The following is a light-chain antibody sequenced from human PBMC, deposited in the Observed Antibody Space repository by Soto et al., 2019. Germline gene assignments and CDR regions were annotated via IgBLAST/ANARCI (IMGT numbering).Light chain of an antibody. J-gene: IGKJ1*01. Sequence: EIVLTQSPGTLSLSPGERATLSCRASQSVSSNLAWYRQTPGQAPRLLIYGASTRATDTPARFSGSGSGTDFTLTISRVEPADFAVDYCQQYGSSFATFGQGTQVE. CDR1: QSVSSN. V-gene: IGKV3-20*01. CDR2: GAS. CDR3: QQYGSSFAT.